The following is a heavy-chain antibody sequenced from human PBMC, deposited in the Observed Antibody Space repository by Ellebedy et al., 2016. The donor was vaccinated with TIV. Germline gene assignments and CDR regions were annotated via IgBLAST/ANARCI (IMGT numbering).Heavy chain of an antibody. D-gene: IGHD5-24*01. Sequence: MPSETLSLTCTVSGGSISSDYWSRIRQPAGKGLEWIGRSHSSGTTNYNPSLKSRVTMSVDTSKNQFSLKLSSVTAADTAVYYCGGSRDGYIDYWGQGTPVTVSS. CDR2: SHSSGTT. CDR1: GGSISSDY. J-gene: IGHJ4*02. CDR3: GGSRDGYIDY. V-gene: IGHV4-4*07.